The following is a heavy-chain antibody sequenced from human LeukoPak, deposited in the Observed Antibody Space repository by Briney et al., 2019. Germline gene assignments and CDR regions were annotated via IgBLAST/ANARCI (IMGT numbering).Heavy chain of an antibody. CDR2: FDPEDGET. J-gene: IGHJ4*02. CDR3: ATVPRYSGYDSVDY. V-gene: IGHV1-24*01. CDR1: GYTFTSYY. D-gene: IGHD5-12*01. Sequence: GASVKVSCKASGYTFTSYYMHWVRQAPGKGLEWMGGFDPEDGETIYAQKFQGRVTMTEDTSTDTAYMELSSLRSEDTAVYYCATVPRYSGYDSVDYWGQGTLVTVSS.